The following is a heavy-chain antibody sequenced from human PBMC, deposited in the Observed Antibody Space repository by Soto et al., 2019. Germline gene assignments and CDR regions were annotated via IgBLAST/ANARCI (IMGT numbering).Heavy chain of an antibody. CDR3: ARDRASGYSSGWYGV. V-gene: IGHV1-2*02. Sequence: GASVKVSCKASGYTFTGYYMHWVRQAPGQGLEWMGWINPNSGGTNYAQKFQGRVTMTRDTPISTAYMELSRLRSDDTAVYYCARDRASGYSSGWYGVWGQGTLVTVSS. CDR1: GYTFTGYY. J-gene: IGHJ4*02. D-gene: IGHD6-19*01. CDR2: INPNSGGT.